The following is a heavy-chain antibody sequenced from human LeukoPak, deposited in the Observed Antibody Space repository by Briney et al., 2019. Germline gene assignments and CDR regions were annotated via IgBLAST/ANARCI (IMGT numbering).Heavy chain of an antibody. CDR2: ISATSVGT. Sequence: GGSLRPSCAASGFTFSSYSMSWVRQAPGKGLEWVSVISATSVGTYYADSVKGRFTISRDNFKNTLYLQMNSLRAEDTAVYYCAKPIAPSGSNAFDIWGQGTMVTVSS. D-gene: IGHD3-3*01. J-gene: IGHJ3*02. CDR3: AKPIAPSGSNAFDI. V-gene: IGHV3-23*01. CDR1: GFTFSSYS.